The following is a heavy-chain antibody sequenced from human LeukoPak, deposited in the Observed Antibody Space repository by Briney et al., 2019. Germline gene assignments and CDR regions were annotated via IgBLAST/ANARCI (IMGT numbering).Heavy chain of an antibody. V-gene: IGHV1-2*02. D-gene: IGHD5-18*01. J-gene: IGHJ4*02. CDR1: GYTFTDYY. CDR3: ARGGAYTYGYY. Sequence: GASVKVSGKASGYTFTDYYIHWVRQAPGQGLEWMGWISPNSGGTNYAQKFQGRVTMTRDTSISTAYMELSSLRSDDTAVYYCARGGAYTYGYYWGQGTLVTVSS. CDR2: ISPNSGGT.